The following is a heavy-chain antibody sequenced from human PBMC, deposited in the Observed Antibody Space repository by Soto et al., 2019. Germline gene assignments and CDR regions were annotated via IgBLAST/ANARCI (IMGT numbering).Heavy chain of an antibody. CDR3: AREFPYYVSSDSYLDY. V-gene: IGHV6-1*01. Sequence: SQTLSLTRALSGDSVSGNSAAWNWIRQTPSRGLEWLGRTYYRFRWHNDYAVSVKSRITVTPDTSKNQFSLHLNSVTTEDTAVYYYAREFPYYVSSDSYLDYWGQG. CDR1: GDSVSGNSAA. D-gene: IGHD3-16*01. CDR2: TYYRFRWHN. J-gene: IGHJ4*02.